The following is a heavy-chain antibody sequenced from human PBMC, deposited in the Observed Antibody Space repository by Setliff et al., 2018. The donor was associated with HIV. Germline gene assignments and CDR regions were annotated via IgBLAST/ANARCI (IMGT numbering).Heavy chain of an antibody. V-gene: IGHV3-74*01. Sequence: PGGSLRLSCAASGFTFSSYWMHWVRQAPGKGLVWVSRSNSDGSSTSYADSVKGRFTISRDNVKNTLYLQMNSLRAEDTAVYYCARDRGYGRPYYYAMDVWGQGTTVTVSS. CDR3: ARDRGYGRPYYYAMDV. D-gene: IGHD3-22*01. CDR2: SNSDGSST. CDR1: GFTFSSYW. J-gene: IGHJ6*02.